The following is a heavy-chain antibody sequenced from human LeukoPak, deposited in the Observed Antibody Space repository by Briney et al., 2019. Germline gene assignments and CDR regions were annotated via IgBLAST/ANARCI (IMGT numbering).Heavy chain of an antibody. Sequence: GASVKVSCKASGYTFTYRYLHWVRQAPGQALEWMGWITPFNGNTNYAQKFQDRVTITRDMSTSTAYMELSSLRSEDTAVYYCAASDFSSSWYYFDYWGQGTLVTVSS. CDR2: ITPFNGNT. V-gene: IGHV1-45*02. CDR1: GYTFTYRY. J-gene: IGHJ4*02. CDR3: AASDFSSSWYYFDY. D-gene: IGHD6-13*01.